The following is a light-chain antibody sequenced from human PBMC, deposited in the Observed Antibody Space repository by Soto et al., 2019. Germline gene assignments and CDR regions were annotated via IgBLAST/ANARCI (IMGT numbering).Light chain of an antibody. J-gene: IGLJ1*01. CDR1: SSDVGGYNY. V-gene: IGLV2-14*01. Sequence: QSVLTQPASVSGSPGQSITISCTGTSSDVGGYNYVSWYQQHPGKAPKLMIYDVSNRPSGVSNRFSGSTSGNTSSLTISGLQAQDQADYYCSSYTSSSTLFYVFVTGTKVTVL. CDR2: DVS. CDR3: SSYTSSSTLFYV.